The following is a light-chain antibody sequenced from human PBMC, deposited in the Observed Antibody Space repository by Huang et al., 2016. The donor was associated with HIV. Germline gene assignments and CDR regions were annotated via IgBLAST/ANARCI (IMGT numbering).Light chain of an antibody. J-gene: IGKJ5*01. Sequence: AVQLTQSPSSLSASVGDTVIISCRASQDIGTSLAWYQQRTGRAPNLLISAASTLQTGVPSRFSGDSAGTYFTLFITNLQPEDFATYYCQQLHTYPITFGQGTRLDIK. V-gene: IGKV1-13*02. CDR3: QQLHTYPIT. CDR1: QDIGTS. CDR2: AAS.